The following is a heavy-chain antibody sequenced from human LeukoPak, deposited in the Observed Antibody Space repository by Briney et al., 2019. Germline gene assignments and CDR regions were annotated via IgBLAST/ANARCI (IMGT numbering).Heavy chain of an antibody. Sequence: AGGSLRLSCAASGFTFSSYGIHWVRQAPGKGLEWVAVISYDGSNKYYADSVKGRFTISRDNSKNTLYLQMNSLRAEDAAVYYCANEVKWSIAAAGTNYWGQGTLVTVSS. J-gene: IGHJ4*02. CDR1: GFTFSSYG. D-gene: IGHD6-13*01. V-gene: IGHV3-30*18. CDR3: ANEVKWSIAAAGTNY. CDR2: ISYDGSNK.